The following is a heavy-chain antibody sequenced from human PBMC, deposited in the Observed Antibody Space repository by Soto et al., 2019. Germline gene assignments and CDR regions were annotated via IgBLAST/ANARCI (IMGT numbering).Heavy chain of an antibody. D-gene: IGHD6-19*01. CDR3: ARAGGLGAVAADY. V-gene: IGHV4-30-2*01. J-gene: IGHJ4*02. CDR2: IYHSGST. Sequence: QLQLQESGSGLVKPSQTLSLTCAVSGGSISSGGYSWSWIRQPPGKGLAWIGYIYHSGSTYYNPSLKSRVTISVDRSKTQFSLKLSSVTAADTAVYYCARAGGLGAVAADYWGQGTLVTVSS. CDR1: GGSISSGGYS.